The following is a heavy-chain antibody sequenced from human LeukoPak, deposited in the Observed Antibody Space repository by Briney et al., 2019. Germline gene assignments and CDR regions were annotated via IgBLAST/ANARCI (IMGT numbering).Heavy chain of an antibody. CDR2: IYVSGST. D-gene: IGHD5-18*01. CDR1: GGSISTYY. V-gene: IGHV4-4*07. Sequence: PSETLSLTCTVSGGSISTYYWSWIRQPAGKGLEWLGRIYVSGSTNYNPSLKSQVTMSLDTSKNQFSLKLSSVTAADTAVYYCARALGYTYGYADYWGQGTLVTVSS. J-gene: IGHJ4*02. CDR3: ARALGYTYGYADY.